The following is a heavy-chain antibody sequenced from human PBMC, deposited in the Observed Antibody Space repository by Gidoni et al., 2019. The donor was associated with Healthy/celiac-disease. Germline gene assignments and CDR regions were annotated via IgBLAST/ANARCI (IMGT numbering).Heavy chain of an antibody. D-gene: IGHD4-17*01. J-gene: IGHJ4*02. V-gene: IGHV4-59*01. Sequence: QVQLQESGPGLVKPSEPLSPTCTVPGGSISSYYWSWIRQPPGKGLEWIGYIYYSGSTNYDPSLKSRVTISVDTSKNQFSLKLSSVTAADTAVYYCARVIGGDYPDYWGQGTLVTVSS. CDR3: ARVIGGDYPDY. CDR1: GGSISSYY. CDR2: IYYSGST.